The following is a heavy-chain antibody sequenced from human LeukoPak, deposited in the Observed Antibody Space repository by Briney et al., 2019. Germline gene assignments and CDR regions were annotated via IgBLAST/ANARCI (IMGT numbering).Heavy chain of an antibody. V-gene: IGHV3-23*01. CDR3: AKRGMGDREAFDI. CDR1: GFTFSDHH. CDR2: ISGSGGST. D-gene: IGHD2-21*02. Sequence: GGSLRLSCAASGFTFSDHHMDWVRQAPGKGLEWVSAISGSGGSTYYADSVEGRFTISRDNSKNTLYLQMNSLRAEDTAVYYCAKRGMGDREAFDIWGQGTKVTVSS. J-gene: IGHJ3*02.